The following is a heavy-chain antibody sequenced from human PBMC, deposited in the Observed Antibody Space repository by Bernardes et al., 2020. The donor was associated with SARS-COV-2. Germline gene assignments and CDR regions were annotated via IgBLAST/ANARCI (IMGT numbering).Heavy chain of an antibody. V-gene: IGHV4-59*08. J-gene: IGHJ6*02. CDR2: IYYSGST. CDR3: ARHPTRWLHYGMDV. D-gene: IGHD5-12*01. CDR1: GGSISSYY. Sequence: SETLSLTCTVSGGSISSYYWSWIRQPPGKGLEWIGYIYYSGSTNYNPSLKSRVTISVDTSKNQFSLKLSSVTAADTAVYYCARHPTRWLHYGMDVWGQGTTVTVSS.